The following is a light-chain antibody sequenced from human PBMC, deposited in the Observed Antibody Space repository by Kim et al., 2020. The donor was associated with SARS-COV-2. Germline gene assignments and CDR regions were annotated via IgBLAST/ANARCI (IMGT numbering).Light chain of an antibody. CDR2: AAS. CDR1: QDIANS. Sequence: ASVGDRVTTTCRASQDIANSLAWYQQKPGKVPQVLIYAASTLQSGVPSRFSGSGSGTEFTLTIGSLQTEDLATYYCQKYNSAPWTFGPGTKVDIK. J-gene: IGKJ1*01. CDR3: QKYNSAPWT. V-gene: IGKV1-27*01.